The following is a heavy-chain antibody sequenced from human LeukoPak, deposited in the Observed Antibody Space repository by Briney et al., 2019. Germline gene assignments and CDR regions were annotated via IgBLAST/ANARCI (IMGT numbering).Heavy chain of an antibody. V-gene: IGHV4-34*01. CDR1: GGSFSGYY. CDR3: ARAVASTNDAFDI. CDR2: INHSEST. D-gene: IGHD5-12*01. Sequence: SETLSLTCAVYGGSFSGYYWSWIRQPPGKGLEWIGEINHSESTNYNPSLKSRVTISVGTSKNQFSLKLSSVTAADTAVYYCARAVASTNDAFDIWGQGTMVTVSS. J-gene: IGHJ3*02.